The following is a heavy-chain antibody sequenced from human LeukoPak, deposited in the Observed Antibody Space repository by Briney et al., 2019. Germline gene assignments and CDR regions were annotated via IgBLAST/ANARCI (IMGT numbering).Heavy chain of an antibody. D-gene: IGHD4-17*01. CDR2: IGDHGVYT. J-gene: IGHJ4*02. CDR3: AKAPTVTTFGY. CDR1: GFTFGTSA. Sequence: PGGSLRLSCAASGFTFGTSAMSWVRQAPGKGLEWVSSIGDHGVYTYYGDSVKGRFTISRDDSKRTLYLRMDSLRVDDSALYYCAKAPTVTTFGYWGQGILVTVSS. V-gene: IGHV3-23*01.